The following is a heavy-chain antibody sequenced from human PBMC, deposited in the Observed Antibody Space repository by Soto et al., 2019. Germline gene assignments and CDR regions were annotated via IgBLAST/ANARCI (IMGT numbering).Heavy chain of an antibody. J-gene: IGHJ4*02. CDR1: GFTFSSYW. Sequence: DVQLVESGGGLVQPGGSLRLSCAASGFTFSSYWMSWVRQAPGKGLEWVANIKQDGSEKHYVDSVNGRFTISRDNAKNSLYVQMNSLRAEDTAVYYCAREKRANGYFDYWGQGTLVTVSS. V-gene: IGHV3-7*01. D-gene: IGHD6-25*01. CDR2: IKQDGSEK. CDR3: AREKRANGYFDY.